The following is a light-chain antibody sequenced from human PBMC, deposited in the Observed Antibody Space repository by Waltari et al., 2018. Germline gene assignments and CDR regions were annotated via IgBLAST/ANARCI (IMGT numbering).Light chain of an antibody. CDR2: SAS. CDR3: QQYNNWPWT. J-gene: IGKJ1*01. V-gene: IGKV3-15*01. CDR1: QSVGSN. Sequence: EILMTQSPATLSVPLGERATLPCRASQSVGSNYLAWYQQTPGQAPRLLISSASTRATGVPARFSGSGSGTEFTLTISSLQSEDFAIYYCQQYNNWPWTFGQGTKVEI.